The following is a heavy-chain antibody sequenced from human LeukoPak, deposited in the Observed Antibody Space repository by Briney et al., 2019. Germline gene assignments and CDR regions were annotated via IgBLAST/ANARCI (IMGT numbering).Heavy chain of an antibody. CDR2: ISSTDAGT. CDR1: GFTFNRYW. V-gene: IGHV3-23*01. D-gene: IGHD2-21*01. J-gene: IGHJ4*02. CDR3: AKAPVTSCRGAYCYPFDY. Sequence: GGSLRLSCAASGFTFNRYWMSWVRQAPGKGLEWVSAISSTDAGTYHADSVRGRFTISRDSSTNTLYLQMNSLRAEDAAVYYCAKAPVTSCRGAYCYPFDYWGQGTLVTVSS.